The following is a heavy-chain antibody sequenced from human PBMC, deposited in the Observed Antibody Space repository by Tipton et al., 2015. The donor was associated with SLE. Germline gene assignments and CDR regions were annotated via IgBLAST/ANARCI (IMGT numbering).Heavy chain of an antibody. CDR3: AKDEYSSGWTEGYFQH. Sequence: SLRLSCAASGVTISSNFMSWVRQAPGKGLEWVSAISGSGGSTYYADSVKGRFTISRDNSKNTLYLQMNSLRAEDTAVYYCAKDEYSSGWTEGYFQHWGQGTLVTVSS. CDR1: GVTISSNF. CDR2: ISGSGGST. J-gene: IGHJ1*01. V-gene: IGHV3-23*01. D-gene: IGHD6-19*01.